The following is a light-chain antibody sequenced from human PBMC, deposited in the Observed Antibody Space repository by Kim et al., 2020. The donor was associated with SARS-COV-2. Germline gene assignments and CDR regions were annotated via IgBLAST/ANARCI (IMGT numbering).Light chain of an antibody. CDR2: GAS. J-gene: IGKJ1*01. Sequence: GDRVTITCQASQDISNCLNWYQQKGGKAPNLLIYGASNLEIGVPSRFSGSGSGTHFTFTISNLQPEDTATYYWQQYDNLPPWTFGQGTKV. CDR3: QQYDNLPPWT. V-gene: IGKV1-33*01. CDR1: QDISNC.